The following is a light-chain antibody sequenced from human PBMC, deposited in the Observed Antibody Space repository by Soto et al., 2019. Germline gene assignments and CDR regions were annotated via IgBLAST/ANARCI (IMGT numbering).Light chain of an antibody. CDR1: QSVSSN. V-gene: IGKV3-15*01. CDR3: QQYNNGPLT. J-gene: IGKJ4*01. CDR2: GAS. Sequence: EIVMTHSPATLSVSPGERATLSCRSSQSVSSNLAWYQQKPGQAPRLLIYGASTRATGIPARFSGSGSGTEFTLTISSLQSEHFEVYYCQQYNNGPLTFGGGTKVDIK.